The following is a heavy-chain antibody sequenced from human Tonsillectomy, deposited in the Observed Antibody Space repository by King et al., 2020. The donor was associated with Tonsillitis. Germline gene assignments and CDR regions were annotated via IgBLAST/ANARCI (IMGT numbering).Heavy chain of an antibody. CDR3: ATFWSGYFDY. CDR2: IRQDGSDG. D-gene: IGHD3-3*01. Sequence: VQLVESGGGLVRPGGSLRLSCAASGFTFDNYWMSWVRQAPGKGLEWVANIRQDGSDGFYVDSVKGRFTISRDNAKNSLSLLMNSLRVEDTAVYYCATFWSGYFDYGGQGILVTVSS. CDR1: GFTFDNYW. J-gene: IGHJ4*02. V-gene: IGHV3-7*01.